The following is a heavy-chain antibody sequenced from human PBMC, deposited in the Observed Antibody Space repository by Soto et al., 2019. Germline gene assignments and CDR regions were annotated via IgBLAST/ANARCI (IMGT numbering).Heavy chain of an antibody. CDR3: ALWDYGEYYYYYGMDV. CDR2: MNPNSGNT. D-gene: IGHD4-17*01. V-gene: IGHV1-8*02. Sequence: ASVKVSCKASGYTFTSYGISWVRQATGQGLEWMGWMNPNSGNTGFAQKFQGRVTMTRNTSISTAYMELSSLRSEDTAVYYCALWDYGEYYYYYGMDVWGQGTTVTVSS. J-gene: IGHJ6*02. CDR1: GYTFTSYG.